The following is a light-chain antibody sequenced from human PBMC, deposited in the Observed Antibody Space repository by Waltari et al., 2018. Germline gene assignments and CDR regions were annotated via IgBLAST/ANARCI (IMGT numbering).Light chain of an antibody. CDR1: SRDVGGYNF. CDR3: SSYTSSSYVI. CDR2: DVS. V-gene: IGLV2-14*03. Sequence: QSALTQPASVSGSPGQSITISCSGTSRDVGGYNFVSWYQHHPAKDPKLMTYDVSNRPSGVSNRFSGSKSGNTASLTISGLQADDEADYYCSSYTSSSYVIFGGGTKLTVL. J-gene: IGLJ2*01.